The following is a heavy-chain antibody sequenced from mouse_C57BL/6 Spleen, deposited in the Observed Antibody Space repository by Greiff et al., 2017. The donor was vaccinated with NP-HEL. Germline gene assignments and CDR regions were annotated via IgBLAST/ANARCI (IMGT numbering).Heavy chain of an antibody. CDR1: GFTFSSYT. Sequence: EVKLQESGGGLVKPGGSLKLSCAASGFTFSSYTMSWVRQTPEKRLEWVATISGGGGNTYYPDSVKGRFTISRDNAKNTLYLQMSSLRSEDTALYYCASDFYYYGSMDYWGQGTSVTVSS. CDR3: ASDFYYYGSMDY. J-gene: IGHJ4*01. D-gene: IGHD1-1*01. CDR2: ISGGGGNT. V-gene: IGHV5-9*01.